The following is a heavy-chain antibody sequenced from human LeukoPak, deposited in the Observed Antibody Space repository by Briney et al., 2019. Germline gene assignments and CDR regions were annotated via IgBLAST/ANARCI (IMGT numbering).Heavy chain of an antibody. Sequence: GGSLRLSCAASGFTFDDYAMHWVRQAPGKGLEWVSGISWNSGSIGYADSVKGRFTISRDNAKNSLYLQMNSLRAEDTALYYCAKDMYSSSRDAFDIWGQGTMVTVSS. CDR3: AKDMYSSSRDAFDI. D-gene: IGHD6-13*01. CDR2: ISWNSGSI. J-gene: IGHJ3*02. CDR1: GFTFDDYA. V-gene: IGHV3-9*01.